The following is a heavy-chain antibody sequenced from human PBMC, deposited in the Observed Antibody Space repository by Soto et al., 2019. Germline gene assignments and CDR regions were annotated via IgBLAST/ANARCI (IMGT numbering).Heavy chain of an antibody. V-gene: IGHV4-39*01. CDR2: IYYSGST. Sequence: QLQLQESGPGLVKPSETLSLTCTVSGGSISSSSYYWGWIRQPPGKGLEWIGSIYYSGSTYYNPYLKSRFTISVDTSKNQFSLKLSSVTAADTAVYYCASPFPYCSSTSCLYAFDIWGQGTMVTVSS. J-gene: IGHJ3*02. D-gene: IGHD2-2*01. CDR1: GGSISSSSYY. CDR3: ASPFPYCSSTSCLYAFDI.